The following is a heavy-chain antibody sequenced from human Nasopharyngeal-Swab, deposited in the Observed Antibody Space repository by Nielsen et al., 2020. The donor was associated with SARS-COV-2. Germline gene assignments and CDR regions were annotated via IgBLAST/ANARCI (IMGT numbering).Heavy chain of an antibody. Sequence: GGSLRLSCAASGVTFSSYAMSWVRQAPGKGLEWVSAISGSGGSTYYADSVKGRFTISRDNSKNTLYLQMNSLRAEDTAVYYCAKDSSPVRYYYYGMDVWGQGTTVTVSS. D-gene: IGHD6-13*01. CDR3: AKDSSPVRYYYYGMDV. CDR1: GVTFSSYA. V-gene: IGHV3-23*01. CDR2: ISGSGGST. J-gene: IGHJ6*02.